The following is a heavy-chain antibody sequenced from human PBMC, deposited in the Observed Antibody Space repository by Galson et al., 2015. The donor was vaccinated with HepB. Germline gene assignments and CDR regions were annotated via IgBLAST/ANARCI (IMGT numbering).Heavy chain of an antibody. CDR3: TRDRRGFVAVATENYYGMGV. V-gene: IGHV3-49*03. CDR1: GFTFGDYA. Sequence: SLRLSCAASGFTFGDYAMSWFRQAPGKGLEWVGFIRSKAYGGTTEYAASVKGRFTISRDDSKSIAYLQMNSLKTEDTAVYYCTRDRRGFVAVATENYYGMGVWGQGTTVTVSS. D-gene: IGHD6-19*01. CDR2: IRSKAYGGTT. J-gene: IGHJ6*02.